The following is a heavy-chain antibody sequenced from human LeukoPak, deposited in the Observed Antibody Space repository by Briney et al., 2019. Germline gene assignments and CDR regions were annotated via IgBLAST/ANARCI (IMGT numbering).Heavy chain of an antibody. CDR2: IKSKTNGETV. V-gene: IGHV3-15*01. J-gene: IGHJ4*02. D-gene: IGHD3-10*01. CDR3: STAYGGSGSD. Sequence: PGGSLRLSCAASGFTFSGAWMSWVRQAPGKGLEWVGRIKSKTNGETVDYGAPVKGRFNISRDDSKNTVFLQMNSLKTEDTAVHYCSTAYGGSGSDWGQGTLVTVSS. CDR1: GFTFSGAW.